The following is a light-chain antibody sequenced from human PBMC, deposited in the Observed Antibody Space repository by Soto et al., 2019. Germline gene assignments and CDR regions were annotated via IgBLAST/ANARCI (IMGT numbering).Light chain of an antibody. J-gene: IGKJ4*01. Sequence: DVHMTQSASALSASVGDRVTITCRAIQSISSWLAWYQQKPGKAPKLLIYDASSLEGGVPSRFSGSGSGTEFTLTISSLQPDDFATYYCQQYNSYSPALTFGGGTKVDIK. CDR3: QQYNSYSPALT. CDR2: DAS. CDR1: QSISSW. V-gene: IGKV1-5*01.